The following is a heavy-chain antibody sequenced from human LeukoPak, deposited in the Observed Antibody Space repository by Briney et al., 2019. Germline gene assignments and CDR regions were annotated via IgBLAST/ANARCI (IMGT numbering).Heavy chain of an antibody. Sequence: SETLSLTCAVSGGSISSSHWWSWVRQPPGKGLEWIGEINHSRSTNYNPSLKSRVTISVDTSKNQFSLKLSSVTAADTAVYYCASLVSSWYYFDYWGQGTLVTVSS. CDR2: INHSRST. V-gene: IGHV4-4*02. D-gene: IGHD6-13*01. J-gene: IGHJ4*02. CDR3: ASLVSSWYYFDY. CDR1: GGSISSSHW.